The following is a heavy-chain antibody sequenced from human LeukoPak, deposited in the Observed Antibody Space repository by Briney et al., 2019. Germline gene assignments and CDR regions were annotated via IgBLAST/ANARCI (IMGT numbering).Heavy chain of an antibody. CDR2: IRYDGSNK. CDR1: GFTFSSYG. CDR3: AKGGYYGSGSLYYMDV. D-gene: IGHD3-10*01. J-gene: IGHJ6*03. V-gene: IGHV3-30*02. Sequence: GGSLRLSCAASGFTFSSYGMYWVRQAPGKGLEWVAFIRYDGSNKYYADSVKGRFTISRDNSKNTLYLQMNSLRAEDTAVYYCAKGGYYGSGSLYYMDVWGKGTTVTISS.